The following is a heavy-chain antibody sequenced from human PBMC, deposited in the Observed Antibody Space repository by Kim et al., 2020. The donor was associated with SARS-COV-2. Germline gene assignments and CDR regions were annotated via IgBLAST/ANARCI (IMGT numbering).Heavy chain of an antibody. CDR1: GYTLTELS. CDR3: ATGSGSYNYYYYYGMDV. J-gene: IGHJ6*02. CDR2: FDPEDGET. Sequence: ASVKVSCKVSGYTLTELSMHWVRQAPGKGLEWMGGFDPEDGETIYAQKFQGRVTMTEDTSTDTAYMELSSLRSEDTAVYYCATGSGSYNYYYYYGMDVWGQGTTVTVSS. D-gene: IGHD1-26*01. V-gene: IGHV1-24*01.